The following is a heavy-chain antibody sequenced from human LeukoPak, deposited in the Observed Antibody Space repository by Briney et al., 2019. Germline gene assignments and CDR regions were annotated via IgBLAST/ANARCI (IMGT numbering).Heavy chain of an antibody. Sequence: ASVKVSCKTSGYAITSHFMHWVRQAPGQGLEWMGWINPNTGGTNYAQKFQDRVTMTRDTSINTAYMELSRLRSDDTAVYYCARAQPDVSMIVVVPPYSFDYWGQGTLVTVSS. D-gene: IGHD3-22*01. CDR3: ARAQPDVSMIVVVPPYSFDY. J-gene: IGHJ4*02. CDR1: GYAITSHF. CDR2: INPNTGGT. V-gene: IGHV1-2*02.